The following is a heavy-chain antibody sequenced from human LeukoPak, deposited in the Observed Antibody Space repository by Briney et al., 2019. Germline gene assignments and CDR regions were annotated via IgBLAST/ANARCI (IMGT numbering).Heavy chain of an antibody. CDR2: INPNSGGT. CDR1: GYTFTGYY. D-gene: IGHD3-10*01. V-gene: IGHV1-2*02. J-gene: IGHJ6*02. Sequence: ASVKVSCKASGYTFTGYYLHWVRQAPGQGLEWMGWINPNSGGTNYAQKFQGRVTMTRDTSISTAYMELSRLRSDDTAVYYCARDYYGSGSQLFPYYYGMDVWGQGTTVTVSS. CDR3: ARDYYGSGSQLFPYYYGMDV.